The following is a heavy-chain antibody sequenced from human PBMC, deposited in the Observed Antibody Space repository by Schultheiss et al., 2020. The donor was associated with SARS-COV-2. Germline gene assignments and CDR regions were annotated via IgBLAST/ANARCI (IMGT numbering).Heavy chain of an antibody. Sequence: GGSLRLSCAASGFTFSSYAMSWVRQAPGKGLEWVSVISGSGSTIYYADSVKGRFTISRDNAKNSLYLQMNSLRAEDTAVYYCARKLGIGADWYFDLWGRGTLVTVSS. CDR3: ARKLGIGADWYFDL. CDR2: ISGSGSTI. D-gene: IGHD7-27*01. CDR1: GFTFSSYA. J-gene: IGHJ2*01. V-gene: IGHV3-48*03.